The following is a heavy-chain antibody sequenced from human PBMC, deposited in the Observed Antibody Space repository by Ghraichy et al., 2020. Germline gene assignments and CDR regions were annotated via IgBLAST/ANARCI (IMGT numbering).Heavy chain of an antibody. CDR3: ARSNVGGIAVAGSPDYYYMDG. CDR2: IIPIFGTA. V-gene: IGHV1-69*13. D-gene: IGHD6-19*01. J-gene: IGHJ6*03. Sequence: SVKVSCKASGYTFTSYSISWVRQAPGQGLEWMGGIIPIFGTANYAQKFQGRVTITADESTSTAYMELSSLRSEDTAVYYCARSNVGGIAVAGSPDYYYMDGWSEGTTVTVS. CDR1: GYTFTSYS.